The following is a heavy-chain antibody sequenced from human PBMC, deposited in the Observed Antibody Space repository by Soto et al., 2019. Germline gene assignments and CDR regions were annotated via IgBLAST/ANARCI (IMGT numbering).Heavy chain of an antibody. Sequence: PGGSLRLSCAASGFTFSGSAIHWVRQASGKRLEWVGRIRSKANSYATAYAASVKGRLTISRDDSKNTAYLQMNSLKTEDTAVYYCTLANCSGGSCYPAFDIWGQGTMVTVSS. D-gene: IGHD2-15*01. V-gene: IGHV3-73*01. CDR2: IRSKANSYAT. CDR1: GFTFSGSA. J-gene: IGHJ3*02. CDR3: TLANCSGGSCYPAFDI.